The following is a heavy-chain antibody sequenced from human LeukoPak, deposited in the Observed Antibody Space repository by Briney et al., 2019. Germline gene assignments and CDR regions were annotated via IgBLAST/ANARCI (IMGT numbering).Heavy chain of an antibody. CDR3: ARDTNYYDSSGYYSARDAFDI. J-gene: IGHJ3*02. Sequence: GASVKVSCKASGYTFTSCGISWVRQAPGQGLEWMGWISAYNGNTNYAQKLQGRVTMTTDTSTSTAYMELRSLRSDDTAVYYCARDTNYYDSSGYYSARDAFDIWGQGTMVTVSS. CDR2: ISAYNGNT. V-gene: IGHV1-18*01. CDR1: GYTFTSCG. D-gene: IGHD3-22*01.